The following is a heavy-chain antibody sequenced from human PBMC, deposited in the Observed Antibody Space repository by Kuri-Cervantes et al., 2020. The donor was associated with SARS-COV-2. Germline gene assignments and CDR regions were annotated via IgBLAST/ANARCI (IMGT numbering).Heavy chain of an antibody. CDR2: ISSSSSYI. Sequence: GESLKISCAASGFTFSSYSMNWVRQAPGKGLEWVSSISSSSSYICYADSVKGRFTISRDNAKNSLYLQMNSLRAEDTAVYYCARPTSGSYFSAFDIWGQGTMVTVSS. CDR3: ARPTSGSYFSAFDI. V-gene: IGHV3-21*01. J-gene: IGHJ3*02. CDR1: GFTFSSYS. D-gene: IGHD1-26*01.